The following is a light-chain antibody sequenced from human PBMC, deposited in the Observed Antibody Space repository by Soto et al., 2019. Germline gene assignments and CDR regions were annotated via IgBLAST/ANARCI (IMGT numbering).Light chain of an antibody. CDR1: QGVSSNY. Sequence: EIGLTQSPATLSLSPGERATLSCGASQGVSSNYLAWYQQKPGLAPRLLIYDASCRDTGIPDRFSGSGSGTDFTLTISRLESEDFAVYYCQQYCNSPYTFGQGTKLEIK. CDR2: DAS. CDR3: QQYCNSPYT. V-gene: IGKV3D-20*01. J-gene: IGKJ2*01.